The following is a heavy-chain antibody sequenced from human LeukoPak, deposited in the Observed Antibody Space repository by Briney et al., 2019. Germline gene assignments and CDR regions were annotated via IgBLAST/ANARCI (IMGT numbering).Heavy chain of an antibody. J-gene: IGHJ4*02. CDR2: ISGSGGST. V-gene: IGHV3-23*01. CDR1: GFTFSSYG. D-gene: IGHD6-19*01. CDR3: APRGYSSGWYDY. Sequence: PGESLRLSCAASGFTFSSYGMSWVRQAPGKGLEWVSAISGSGGSTYYADSVKGRFTISRDNSKNTLYLQMNSLRAEDTAVYYCAPRGYSSGWYDYWGQGTLVTVSS.